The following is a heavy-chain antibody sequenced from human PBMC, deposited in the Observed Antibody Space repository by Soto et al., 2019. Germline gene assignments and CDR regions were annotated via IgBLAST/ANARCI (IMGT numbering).Heavy chain of an antibody. Sequence: EVQLVESGGGLVQPGGSLRLSCAASGFTFSSYWMHWLRQVPGKGLVWVSRINGDGSYTNYADSVKGRFTISRDNAKNTLYLQMNSLRAEDTAVYYCARERGGYSSDFWGQGTLVTLSS. V-gene: IGHV3-74*01. CDR1: GFTFSSYW. CDR3: ARERGGYSSDF. J-gene: IGHJ4*02. D-gene: IGHD2-15*01. CDR2: INGDGSYT.